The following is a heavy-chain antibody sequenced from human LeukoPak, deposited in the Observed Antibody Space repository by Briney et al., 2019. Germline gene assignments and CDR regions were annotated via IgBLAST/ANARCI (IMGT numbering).Heavy chain of an antibody. Sequence: SEALSLTSTVPGGSISSGDYYCSWIRQPPGKCLGWIGYSYYSGSTYYNPSPRSRVTISVETSKNQFSLKLRSVPAAATAVQSCARELPPYYGSESYDYYYYGRDLWGKGTADSVSS. CDR3: ARELPPYYGSESYDYYYYGRDL. V-gene: IGHV4-30-4*01. CDR2: SYYSGST. J-gene: IGHJ6*04. CDR1: GGSISSGDYY. D-gene: IGHD3-10*01.